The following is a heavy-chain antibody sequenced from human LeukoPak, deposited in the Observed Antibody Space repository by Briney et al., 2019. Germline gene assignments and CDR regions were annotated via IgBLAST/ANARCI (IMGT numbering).Heavy chain of an antibody. CDR1: GFTFSSSW. D-gene: IGHD5-18*01. Sequence: GGSLRLSCAASGFTFSSSWMSWVRQAPGKGLEWVANIKQDGSEKYYVGSVKGRFTISRDNAKNSLYLQMDSLGAEDTAVYYCARDGPYSTSSTHPPWGQGTLVTVSS. CDR3: ARDGPYSTSSTHPP. CDR2: IKQDGSEK. V-gene: IGHV3-7*03. J-gene: IGHJ5*02.